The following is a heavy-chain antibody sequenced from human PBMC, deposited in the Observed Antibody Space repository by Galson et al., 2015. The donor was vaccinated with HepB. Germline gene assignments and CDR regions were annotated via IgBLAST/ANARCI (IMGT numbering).Heavy chain of an antibody. D-gene: IGHD2-21*02. Sequence: SLRLSCAASGFTFSSYAMSWVRQAPGKGLEWVSAISGSQITTHYADSVKGRFTISRDNSKNTLFLQMNSLRAEDTAVYYCAKGGLSLGYCGGDCYSYWGQGTLVTVSS. CDR3: AKGGLSLGYCGGDCYSY. J-gene: IGHJ4*02. V-gene: IGHV3-23*01. CDR1: GFTFSSYA. CDR2: ISGSQITT.